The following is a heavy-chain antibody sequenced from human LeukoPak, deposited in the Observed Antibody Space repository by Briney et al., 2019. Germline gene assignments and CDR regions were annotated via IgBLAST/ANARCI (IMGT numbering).Heavy chain of an antibody. V-gene: IGHV3-7*03. CDR2: IKQDGSEK. CDR1: GFTFSSYW. Sequence: GGSLRLSCAASGFTFSSYWMTWVRQALGKGLEWVANIKQDGSEKYYVDSVKGRFTISRDNANNSLCLQMNSLRAEDTAVYYCARPRTVTTRFAPIDYWGQGTLVTVSS. D-gene: IGHD4-17*01. CDR3: ARPRTVTTRFAPIDY. J-gene: IGHJ4*02.